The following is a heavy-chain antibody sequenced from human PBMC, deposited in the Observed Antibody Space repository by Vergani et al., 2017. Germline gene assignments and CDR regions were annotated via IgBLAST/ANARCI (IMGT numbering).Heavy chain of an antibody. D-gene: IGHD5-18*01. V-gene: IGHV4-38-2*01. CDR1: DFISNGHY. Sequence: QVQLQESGPGLVKPSETLSLICDVFDFISNGHYWGWIWQSPEKGLEWIGSLYESGSTYYSPSLKSRVAISIDTSKNHFSLRLSGVTAADTAVYYCARHLRGYSYGVFDYWGQGREVTVSS. J-gene: IGHJ4*02. CDR2: LYESGST. CDR3: ARHLRGYSYGVFDY.